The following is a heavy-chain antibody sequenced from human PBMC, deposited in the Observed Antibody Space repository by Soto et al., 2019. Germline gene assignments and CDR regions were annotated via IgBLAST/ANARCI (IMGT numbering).Heavy chain of an antibody. Sequence: GGSLRLSCAASGFTFDDYTMHWVRQAPGKGLEWVSLISWDGGSTYYADSVKGRFTISRDNSKNSLYLQMNSLRTEDTALYYCAKDMAYGSGTIHGPYYYYGMDVWGQGTTVTVSS. D-gene: IGHD3-10*01. CDR1: GFTFDDYT. CDR3: AKDMAYGSGTIHGPYYYYGMDV. J-gene: IGHJ6*02. V-gene: IGHV3-43*01. CDR2: ISWDGGST.